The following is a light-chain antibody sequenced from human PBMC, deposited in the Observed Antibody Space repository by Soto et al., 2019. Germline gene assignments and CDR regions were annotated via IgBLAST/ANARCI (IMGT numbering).Light chain of an antibody. CDR1: QSVSSSY. J-gene: IGKJ1*01. V-gene: IGKV3-20*01. CDR2: GAS. Sequence: EIVLTQSPGTLSLSPGERATLSCRASQSVSSSYLAWYQQKPGQAPRLLIYGASSRATGLPDRFSGSGSGTDFTLTISRLEPEDLAVYYCQQYGSSPQTFGQGTKVEIK. CDR3: QQYGSSPQT.